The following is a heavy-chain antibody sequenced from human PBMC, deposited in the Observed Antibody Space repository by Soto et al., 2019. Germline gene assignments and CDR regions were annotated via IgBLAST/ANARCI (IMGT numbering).Heavy chain of an antibody. V-gene: IGHV3-64D*06. D-gene: IGHD5-12*01. CDR1: GFTFSSYA. CDR3: VKGGYDNYYYFGMDV. J-gene: IGHJ6*02. CDR2: ISSNGGTT. Sequence: AGGSLRLSCSASGFTFSSYAMHWVRQAPGKGLEYVSAISSNGGTTYYADSVKGRFTISRDNSKKMLYLQMSSLRAEDTAVYYCVKGGYDNYYYFGMDVWGQGTKVTVSS.